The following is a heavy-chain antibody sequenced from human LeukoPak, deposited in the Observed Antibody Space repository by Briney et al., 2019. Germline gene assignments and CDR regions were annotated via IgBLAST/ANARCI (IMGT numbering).Heavy chain of an antibody. CDR2: IYSKTNGGTT. CDR3: TRGSITYDSSDFDQ. V-gene: IGHV3-15*07. Sequence: GSLRLSCVASGFNFNNARMNWVRQAPGKGLEWVGRIYSKTNGGTTEYAAPVKGRFTISRDDSKSTLYLQMNSLETEDTALYYCTRGSITYDSSDFDQWGQGTLVTVSS. D-gene: IGHD3-22*01. CDR1: GFNFNNAR. J-gene: IGHJ4*02.